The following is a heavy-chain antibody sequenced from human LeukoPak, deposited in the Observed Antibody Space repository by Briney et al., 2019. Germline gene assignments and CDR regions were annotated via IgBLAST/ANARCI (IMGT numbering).Heavy chain of an antibody. CDR1: GFTFSSYG. CDR3: AKDQIPASYYFDY. Sequence: PGGSLRLSCAASGFTFSSYGMHWVRQAPGKGLEWVAVISYDGSNKYYADSVKGRFTISRDNSKNTLYLQMNSLRAEDTAVYYCAKDQIPASYYFDYWGQGTLVTVSS. J-gene: IGHJ4*02. CDR2: ISYDGSNK. D-gene: IGHD2-2*01. V-gene: IGHV3-30*18.